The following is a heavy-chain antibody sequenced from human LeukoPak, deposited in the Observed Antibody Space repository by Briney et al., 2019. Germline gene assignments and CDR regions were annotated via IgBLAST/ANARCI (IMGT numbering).Heavy chain of an antibody. CDR3: ARDEYSYGKNPDY. CDR1: GFTFSDYY. D-gene: IGHD5-18*01. CDR2: ISSSGSTI. V-gene: IGHV3-11*01. J-gene: IGHJ4*02. Sequence: PGGSLRPSCAASGFTFSDYYMSWIRQAPGKGLEWVSYISSSGSTIYYADSVKGRFTISRDNAKNSLYLQMNSLRAVDTAVYYCARDEYSYGKNPDYWGQGTLVTVSS.